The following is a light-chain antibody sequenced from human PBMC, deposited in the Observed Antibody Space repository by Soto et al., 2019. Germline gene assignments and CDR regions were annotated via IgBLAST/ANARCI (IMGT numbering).Light chain of an antibody. CDR3: QQYKSYPLT. CDR1: QSISSW. J-gene: IGKJ4*01. V-gene: IGKV1-5*03. CDR2: KAS. Sequence: DIQMTQSPSALSASVGDRVTITCRASQSISSWLAWYQQKPGKAPNLLIYKASTLESGVPSRFSGSGSVTEFTLTISSVQPDDFATYYCQQYKSYPLTFGGGTKVDI.